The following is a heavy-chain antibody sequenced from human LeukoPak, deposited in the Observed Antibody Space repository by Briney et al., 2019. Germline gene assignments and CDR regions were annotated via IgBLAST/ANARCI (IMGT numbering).Heavy chain of an antibody. D-gene: IGHD4-17*01. J-gene: IGHJ3*02. Sequence: GGSLRLSCAASGFTFSSYAMSWVRQAPGKGLEWVSAISGSGGSTYYADSVKGRFTISRDNAKNSLYLQMNSLRAEDTAVYYCASMNTVTDAFDIWGQGTMVTVSS. V-gene: IGHV3-23*01. CDR2: ISGSGGST. CDR3: ASMNTVTDAFDI. CDR1: GFTFSSYA.